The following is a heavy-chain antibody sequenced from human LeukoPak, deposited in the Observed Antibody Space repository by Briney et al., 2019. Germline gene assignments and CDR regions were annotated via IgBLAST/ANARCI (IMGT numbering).Heavy chain of an antibody. Sequence: SETLSLTCTVSGGSISSYYWSWIRQPPGKGLEWIGYIYYSESTNYNPSLKSRVTISVDTSKNQFSLKLSSVTAADTAVYYCAIDAGSGSYDYWGRETLVTVSS. CDR2: IYYSEST. J-gene: IGHJ4*02. V-gene: IGHV4-59*01. D-gene: IGHD3-10*01. CDR3: AIDAGSGSYDY. CDR1: GGSISSYY.